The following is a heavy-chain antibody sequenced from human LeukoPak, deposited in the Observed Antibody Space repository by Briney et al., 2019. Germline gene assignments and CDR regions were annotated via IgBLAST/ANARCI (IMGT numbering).Heavy chain of an antibody. V-gene: IGHV4-59*01. J-gene: IGHJ4*02. D-gene: IGHD3-22*01. CDR1: GDSFSSYY. CDR2: IYSSGSA. CDR3: ARSAYYYGLHFDY. Sequence: SETLSLTCNVSGDSFSSYYWSWIRQSPGKGLEWIGYIYSSGSASYNPSLKSRVTISVDTSKNQFSLNLTSVTTADTAIYYCARSAYYYGLHFDYWGQGALVTVSS.